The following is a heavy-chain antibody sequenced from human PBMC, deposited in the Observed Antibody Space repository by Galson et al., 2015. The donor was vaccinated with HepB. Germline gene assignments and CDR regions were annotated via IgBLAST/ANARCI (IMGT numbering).Heavy chain of an antibody. CDR3: TRQYRGYSYGTPFYASDI. J-gene: IGHJ3*02. Sequence: SLRLSCAASGFTFSNAWLNWVRQAPGKGLEWVGRIKSKTDGGKKDYGAPVKGRFTISRDDSKNTLYLQMNSLKTEDTAVYYCTRQYRGYSYGTPFYASDIWGQGTMVTVSS. D-gene: IGHD5-18*01. V-gene: IGHV3-15*07. CDR1: GFTFSNAW. CDR2: IKSKTDGGKK.